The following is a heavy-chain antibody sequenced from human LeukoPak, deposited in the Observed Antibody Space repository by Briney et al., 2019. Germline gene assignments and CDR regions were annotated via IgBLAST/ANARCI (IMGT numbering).Heavy chain of an antibody. CDR2: ISGSGGNT. Sequence: GGSLRLSCAGPGVTFSSYAMSWGRHGPGAGLEWVSGISGSGGNTYYADSVKGRFTISRDNSKNTLYLQMNSLRAEGTAVYYCAKGMIAEAPPPFDYWGQGTLVTVSS. J-gene: IGHJ4*02. V-gene: IGHV3-23*01. CDR3: AKGMIAEAPPPFDY. CDR1: GVTFSSYA. D-gene: IGHD6-19*01.